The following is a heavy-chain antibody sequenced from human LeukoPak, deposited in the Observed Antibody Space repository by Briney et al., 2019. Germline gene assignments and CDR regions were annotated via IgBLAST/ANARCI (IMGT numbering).Heavy chain of an antibody. V-gene: IGHV4-39*07. Sequence: SETLSLTCTVSGGSISSSSYYWGWIRQPPGKGLEWIGSIYYSGSTYYNPSLKSRVTISVDTSKNQFSLKLSSVTAADTAVYYCARDSSEIAARPEAFDIWGQGTMVTVSS. D-gene: IGHD6-6*01. CDR1: GGSISSSSYY. CDR2: IYYSGST. CDR3: ARDSSEIAARPEAFDI. J-gene: IGHJ3*02.